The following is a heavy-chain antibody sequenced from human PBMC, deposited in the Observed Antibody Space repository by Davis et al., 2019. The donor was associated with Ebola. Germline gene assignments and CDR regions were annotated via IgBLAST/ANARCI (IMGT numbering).Heavy chain of an antibody. V-gene: IGHV3-30-3*01. J-gene: IGHJ4*02. CDR3: AREYCSGGSCQITFEY. CDR1: GFTFSSYL. Sequence: PGGSLRLSCAASGFTFSSYLMHWVRQAPGKGLEWLANISKDGSNKYQADSVKSRFTISRDNSKNTLYLQMNSLGPEDTAVYYCAREYCSGGSCQITFEYWGQGTLVTVSS. D-gene: IGHD2-15*01. CDR2: ISKDGSNK.